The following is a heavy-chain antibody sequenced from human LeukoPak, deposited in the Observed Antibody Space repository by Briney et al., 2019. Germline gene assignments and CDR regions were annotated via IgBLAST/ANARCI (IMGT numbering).Heavy chain of an antibody. CDR2: INTNTGNP. J-gene: IGHJ4*02. CDR3: ARDTGWLQLEYFDY. CDR1: GYTFTSYA. D-gene: IGHD5-24*01. V-gene: IGHV7-4-1*02. Sequence: ASVKVSRKASGYTFTSYAMNWVRQAPGQGLEWMGWINTNTGNPTYAQGFTGRFVFSLDTSVSTAYLQISSLKAEDTAVYYCARDTGWLQLEYFDYWGQGTLVTVSS.